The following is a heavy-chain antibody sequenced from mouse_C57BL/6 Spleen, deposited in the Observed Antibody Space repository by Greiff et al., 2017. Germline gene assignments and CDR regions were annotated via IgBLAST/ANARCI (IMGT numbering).Heavy chain of an antibody. CDR3: AREELAHYFDD. CDR1: GYTFTSYW. Sequence: VQLQQPGAELVRPGSSVKLSCKASGYTFTSYWMHWVKQRPIQGLEWIGNIDPSDSETHYTQKFKDKATLTVDKSSSTAYMQLSSLTSEDSAVYYCAREELAHYFDDWGQGTTLTVSS. V-gene: IGHV1-52*01. CDR2: IDPSDSET. J-gene: IGHJ2*01. D-gene: IGHD4-1*01.